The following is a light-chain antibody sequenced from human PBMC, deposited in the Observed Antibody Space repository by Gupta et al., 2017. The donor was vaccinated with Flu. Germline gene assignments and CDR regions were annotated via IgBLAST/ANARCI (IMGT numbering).Light chain of an antibody. Sequence: KVTISCSGSNTNIGNKYVSWYQHIPGKAPQLLMDDNNQRPSGTPDRFSGSKSGNSATLAISGLQTGDEADYYCGRWDNRLSAEVFGGGTRLTVL. CDR2: DNN. V-gene: IGLV1-51*01. CDR1: NTNIGNKY. J-gene: IGLJ2*01. CDR3: GRWDNRLSAEV.